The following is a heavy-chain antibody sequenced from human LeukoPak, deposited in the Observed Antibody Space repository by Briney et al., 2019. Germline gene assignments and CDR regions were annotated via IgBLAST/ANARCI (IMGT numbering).Heavy chain of an antibody. Sequence: ASVKVSCKASGYTFTSYGISWVRQAPGQGLEWMGWISAYNGNTNYAQKLQGRVTMTTDTSTSTAYMELRSLRSDDTAVFYCANARLHCSSTSCYSNYYYGMDVWGQGTTVTV. D-gene: IGHD2-2*02. CDR3: ANARLHCSSTSCYSNYYYGMDV. CDR1: GYTFTSYG. CDR2: ISAYNGNT. V-gene: IGHV1-18*01. J-gene: IGHJ6*02.